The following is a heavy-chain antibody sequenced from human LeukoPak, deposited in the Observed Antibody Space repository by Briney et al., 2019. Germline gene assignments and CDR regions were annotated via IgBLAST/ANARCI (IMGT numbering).Heavy chain of an antibody. D-gene: IGHD3-10*01. J-gene: IGHJ6*02. CDR3: AKVGTMVRGVITKYYYYYYGMDV. V-gene: IGHV3-23*01. CDR2: FSGSGGSN. CDR1: GFTFSSYA. Sequence: GGSLRLSCAASGFTFSSYAMSWVRQAPGKGLEWVSAFSGSGGSNYYADSVKGRFTISRDNSKNTLYLQMNSLRAEDTAVYYCAKVGTMVRGVITKYYYYYYGMDVWGQGTTVTVSS.